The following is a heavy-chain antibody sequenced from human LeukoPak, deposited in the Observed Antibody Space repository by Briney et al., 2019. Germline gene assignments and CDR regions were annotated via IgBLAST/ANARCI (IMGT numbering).Heavy chain of an antibody. D-gene: IGHD2/OR15-2a*01. CDR2: IKHDGSEK. CDR1: GFTFSNFW. J-gene: IGHJ3*02. Sequence: PGGSLRLSCAASGFTFSNFWMSWVRQAPGRGLEWVANIKHDGSEKYYVDSVKGRFTISRDNAKNSMYLQMNSLRAEDTAIYYCARYCHSITCLDAFDIWGRGTMVTVSS. CDR3: ARYCHSITCLDAFDI. V-gene: IGHV3-7*04.